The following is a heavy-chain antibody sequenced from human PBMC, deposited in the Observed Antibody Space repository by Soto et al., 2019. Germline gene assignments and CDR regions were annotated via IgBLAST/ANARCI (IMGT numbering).Heavy chain of an antibody. J-gene: IGHJ3*02. V-gene: IGHV1-69*01. CDR3: ARRFLQGNGGNHDSFDI. Sequence: QVQLVQSGAEVKKPGSSVKVSCKASGGTFSNYAVSWVRQAPGQGLEWVGEVIPIFGTTPYAQKFQGRVTITADESTNTAYMELSSLRSEDTAVYYCARRFLQGNGGNHDSFDIWGQGTMVTVSS. D-gene: IGHD2-15*01. CDR2: VIPIFGTT. CDR1: GGTFSNYA.